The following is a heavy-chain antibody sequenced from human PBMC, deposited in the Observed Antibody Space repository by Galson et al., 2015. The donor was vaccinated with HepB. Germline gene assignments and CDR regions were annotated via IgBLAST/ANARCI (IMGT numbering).Heavy chain of an antibody. Sequence: SLRLSCAASGFTLINYGMNWVRQAPGKGLEWVSAISGSDGVAGTILYAESVKGRFTVSRDSSKNTLYLQMNSLRVEDTAIYYCAKGEYGRGWSPWGQGTLVTVSS. CDR1: GFTLINYG. V-gene: IGHV3-23*01. CDR2: ISGSDGVAGTI. D-gene: IGHD6-19*01. J-gene: IGHJ5*02. CDR3: AKGEYGRGWSP.